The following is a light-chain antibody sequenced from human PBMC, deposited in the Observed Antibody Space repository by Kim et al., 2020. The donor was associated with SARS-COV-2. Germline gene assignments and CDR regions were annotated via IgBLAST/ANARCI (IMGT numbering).Light chain of an antibody. CDR2: GKN. V-gene: IGLV3-19*01. CDR3: NSRDSSGNHLV. J-gene: IGLJ2*01. Sequence: AVGQTVRITCQGESLRSYYASWYKQKPGQAPVLVIYGKNNRPSGIPDRFSGSSSGNTASLTITGAQAEDEADYYCNSRDSSGNHLVFGGGTQLTVL. CDR1: SLRSYY.